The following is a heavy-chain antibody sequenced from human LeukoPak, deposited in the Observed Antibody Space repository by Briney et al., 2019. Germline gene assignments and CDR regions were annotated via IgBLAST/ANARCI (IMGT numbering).Heavy chain of an antibody. V-gene: IGHV1-46*01. D-gene: IGHD3-3*01. CDR3: ARVTLGRYDFWSGWQNRPYYFDY. J-gene: IGHJ4*02. CDR2: INPRGGST. CDR1: GYSFTSYY. Sequence: GAPVKVSCKASGYSFTSYYMHWVRQPPGQGLDWMGIINPRGGSTSYAQKSQGRVTITRNTSISTAYMELSSLRSEDTAVYYCARVTLGRYDFWSGWQNRPYYFDYWGQGTLVTVSS.